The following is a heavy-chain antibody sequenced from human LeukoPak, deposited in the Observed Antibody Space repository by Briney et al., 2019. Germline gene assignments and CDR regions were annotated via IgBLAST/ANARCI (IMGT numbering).Heavy chain of an antibody. V-gene: IGHV3-74*01. Sequence: GGSLRLSCAASGFTFSRFWMHWVRQAPGKGLVWVSRISSDGSNTNYADSVKGRFTTSRDNAKNTLYLQMDSLTGDDTAVYYCASRNFGSSPFDYWGQGTLVTVSS. D-gene: IGHD3-10*01. J-gene: IGHJ4*02. CDR3: ASRNFGSSPFDY. CDR2: ISSDGSNT. CDR1: GFTFSRFW.